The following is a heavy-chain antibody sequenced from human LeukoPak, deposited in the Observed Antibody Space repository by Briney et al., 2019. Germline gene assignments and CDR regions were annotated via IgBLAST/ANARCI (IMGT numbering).Heavy chain of an antibody. D-gene: IGHD6-13*01. J-gene: IGHJ4*02. Sequence: GALLLSCAASGFTFSSYAMHWVRPAPGKGLEWVALIPYDGSNKYCADSVKGRFTVSRDNSKNTLYLQMNSLRAEDTAVYYCVRGAYSSSWLNFDYGGQGTLVTVSS. CDR3: VRGAYSSSWLNFDY. V-gene: IGHV3-30*04. CDR2: IPYDGSNK. CDR1: GFTFSSYA.